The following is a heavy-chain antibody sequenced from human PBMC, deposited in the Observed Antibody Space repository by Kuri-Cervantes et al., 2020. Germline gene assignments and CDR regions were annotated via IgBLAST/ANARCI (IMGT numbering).Heavy chain of an antibody. Sequence: GESLKISCAASGFIFSTYAMSWVRQSPGKGLEWVSSIRSDGVTTYYADSVKGRFTISRDNPKNILSLQMTSLRAEDTGVYYCAKDRMAPLVVGGGHYYFYYMNVWGKGTRVTVSS. D-gene: IGHD2-15*01. J-gene: IGHJ6*03. V-gene: IGHV3-23*01. CDR1: GFIFSTYA. CDR2: IRSDGVTT. CDR3: AKDRMAPLVVGGGHYYFYYMNV.